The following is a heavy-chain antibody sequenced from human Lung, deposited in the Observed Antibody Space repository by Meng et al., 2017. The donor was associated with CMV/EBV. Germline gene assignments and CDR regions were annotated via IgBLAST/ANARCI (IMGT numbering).Heavy chain of an antibody. J-gene: IGHJ5*02. D-gene: IGHD3-3*01. CDR3: ARGRRGGFLEWLLSGNWFDP. Sequence: SQTXSLTXAVYGGSFSGYYWSWIRQPPGKGLEWIGEINHSGSTNYNPSLKSRVTISVDTSKNQFSLKLSSVTAADTAVYYCARGRRGGFLEWLLSGNWFDPWGQGXLVTVSS. CDR2: INHSGST. V-gene: IGHV4-34*01. CDR1: GGSFSGYY.